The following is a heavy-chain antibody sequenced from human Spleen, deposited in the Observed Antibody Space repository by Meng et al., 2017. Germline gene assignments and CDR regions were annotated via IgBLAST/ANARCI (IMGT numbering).Heavy chain of an antibody. V-gene: IGHV3-74*01. CDR1: GFTFNSYC. D-gene: IGHD3-3*01. CDR3: ERDLTRDAYYDFWGGYYDYDY. J-gene: IGHJ4*02. CDR2: INCDGSST. Sequence: GESLKISCAASGFTFNSYCMHWVRQAPGKGLVWVSRINCDGSSTSYADSVKGRFTISRDNAKNSLYQQMNSLRAEDTAVYYCERDLTRDAYYDFWGGYYDYDYWGQGTLVTVSS.